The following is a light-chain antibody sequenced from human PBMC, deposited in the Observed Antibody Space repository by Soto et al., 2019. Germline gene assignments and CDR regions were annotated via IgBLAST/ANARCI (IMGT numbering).Light chain of an antibody. CDR1: QTVSSN. J-gene: IGKJ2*01. CDR2: GAS. CDR3: QQYNNWPSRYT. V-gene: IGKV3-15*01. Sequence: EIVMTQSPVTLSVSPGERATLSCRASQTVSSNLAWYQQKPGQAPRLLIYGASTRATGIPARFSGSGSGTEFTLTISSLQSEDFAVYYCQQYNNWPSRYTFGQGTKLEI.